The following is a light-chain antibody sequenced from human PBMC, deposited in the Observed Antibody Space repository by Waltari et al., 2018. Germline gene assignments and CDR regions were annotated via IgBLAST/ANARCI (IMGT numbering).Light chain of an antibody. CDR1: QSISIW. Sequence: DIQMTQSPSSLSASVGERVTITCRASQSISIWLAWYQQKPGKAPKLLIYKASSLEGGVPSRFSGSGSGTEFTLTISSLQPDDFATYYCLQYNSFSWTFGQGTKVEIK. CDR3: LQYNSFSWT. J-gene: IGKJ1*01. V-gene: IGKV1-5*03. CDR2: KAS.